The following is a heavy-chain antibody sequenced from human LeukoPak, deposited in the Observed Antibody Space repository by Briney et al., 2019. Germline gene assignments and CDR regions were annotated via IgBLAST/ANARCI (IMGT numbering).Heavy chain of an antibody. CDR3: AREGGIARPPYLYYYIDV. D-gene: IGHD6-6*01. CDR1: GYTFNNHD. Sequence: GAPVKVSCKASGYTFNNHDINWVRQAPGRGLEWMGWINTYSANTNYAQEFQDRVIMTTDTSTSTAYLELRSLRSDDPAVYYCAREGGIARPPYLYYYIDVWGKGTTVTVSS. J-gene: IGHJ6*03. CDR2: INTYSANT. V-gene: IGHV1-18*01.